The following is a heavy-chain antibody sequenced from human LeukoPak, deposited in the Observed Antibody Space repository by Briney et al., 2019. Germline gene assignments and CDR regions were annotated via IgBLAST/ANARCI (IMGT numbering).Heavy chain of an antibody. CDR1: GFTFDDYA. Sequence: GGSLRLSCAASGFTFDDYAMHWVRQAPGRGLEWGSGISWNSGSIGYADSVKGRFPISRDNAKNSLYLQMNSLRAEDTALYYGAKGPFDGSSPSGQDYYYMDVWDKGTTVTVSS. J-gene: IGHJ6*03. CDR2: ISWNSGSI. D-gene: IGHD1-26*01. V-gene: IGHV3-9*01. CDR3: AKGPFDGSSPSGQDYYYMDV.